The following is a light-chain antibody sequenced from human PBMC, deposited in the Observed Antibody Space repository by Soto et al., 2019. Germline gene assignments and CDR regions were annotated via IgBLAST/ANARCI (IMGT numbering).Light chain of an antibody. J-gene: IGKJ5*01. Sequence: EIVLTQSPGTLSLSPVERATLSCSASQSVSSSYLAWYQQKPGQAPRLLIYGASSRATGIPDRFSGSGSGTDFTLPISRLEPEDFAVYYCQQYGSSPPITFGQGTRLEI. CDR1: QSVSSSY. CDR2: GAS. V-gene: IGKV3-20*01. CDR3: QQYGSSPPIT.